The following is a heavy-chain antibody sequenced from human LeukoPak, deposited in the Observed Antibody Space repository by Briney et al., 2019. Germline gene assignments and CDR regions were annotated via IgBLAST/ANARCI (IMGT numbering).Heavy chain of an antibody. CDR1: GGSISSGGYY. CDR2: IYCSGST. J-gene: IGHJ6*02. Sequence: SETLSLTCTVSGGSISSGGYYWSWIRQHPGKGLEWIGYIYCSGSTYYNPSLKSRVTISVDTSKNQFSLKLSSVTAADTAVYYCARDNDDGMDVWGQGTTVTVSS. V-gene: IGHV4-31*03. D-gene: IGHD1-1*01. CDR3: ARDNDDGMDV.